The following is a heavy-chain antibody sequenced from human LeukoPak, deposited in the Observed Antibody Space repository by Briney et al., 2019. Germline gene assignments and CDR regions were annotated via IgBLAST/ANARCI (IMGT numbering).Heavy chain of an antibody. CDR1: GFTFSSYA. Sequence: GGSLRLSCAASGFTFSSYAMSWVRQAPGKGLEWVSAISGSGGSTYYADSVKGRFTISRDNSKNTLYLQMNSLRAEDTAVYYCAKVLNYYDSSGYGSDYWGQGTLVTVSP. CDR3: AKVLNYYDSSGYGSDY. CDR2: ISGSGGST. V-gene: IGHV3-23*01. J-gene: IGHJ4*02. D-gene: IGHD3-22*01.